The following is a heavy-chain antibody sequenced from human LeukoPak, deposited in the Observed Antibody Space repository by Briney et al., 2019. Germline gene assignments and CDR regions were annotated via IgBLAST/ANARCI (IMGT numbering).Heavy chain of an antibody. CDR3: AKDEEGDCSGARCYRWFDP. D-gene: IGHD2-2*01. CDR2: ISDIGGST. Sequence: PGGSLRLSCAASGFTFRYYAMSWVRQAPGKGLEWVSSISDIGGSTNYADSVKGRLTISRDNSKNTLYLQMNSLRAEDTAVYYCAKDEEGDCSGARCYRWFDPWGQGTLVTVSS. CDR1: GFTFRYYA. J-gene: IGHJ5*02. V-gene: IGHV3-23*01.